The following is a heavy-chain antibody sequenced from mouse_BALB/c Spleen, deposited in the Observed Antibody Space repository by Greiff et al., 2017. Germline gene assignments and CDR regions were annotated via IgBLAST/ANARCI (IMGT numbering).Heavy chain of an antibody. CDR3: AGTVVATDAMDY. J-gene: IGHJ4*01. D-gene: IGHD1-1*01. V-gene: IGHV3-8*02. CDR2: ISYSGST. CDR1: GDSITSGY. Sequence: QQSGPSLVKPSQTLSLTCSVTGDSITSGYWNWIRKFPGNKLEYMGYISYSGSTYYNPSLKSRISITRDTSKNQYYLQLNSVTTEDTATYYCAGTVVATDAMDYWGQGTSVTVSS.